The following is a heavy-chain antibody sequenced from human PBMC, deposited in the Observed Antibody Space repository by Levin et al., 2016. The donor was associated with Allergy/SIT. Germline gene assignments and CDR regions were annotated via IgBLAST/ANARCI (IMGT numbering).Heavy chain of an antibody. D-gene: IGHD5-12*01. CDR3: ARDTYSGYDYVFDI. CDR1: GFTVSSNY. Sequence: GGSLRLSCAASGFTVSSNYMSWVRQAPGKGLEWVSVIYSGGSTYYADSVKGRFTLSKDNSKNTLYLEMNSLRAEDTAVYYCARDTYSGYDYVFDIWGLGTMVTVSS. CDR2: IYSGGST. V-gene: IGHV3-53*01. J-gene: IGHJ3*02.